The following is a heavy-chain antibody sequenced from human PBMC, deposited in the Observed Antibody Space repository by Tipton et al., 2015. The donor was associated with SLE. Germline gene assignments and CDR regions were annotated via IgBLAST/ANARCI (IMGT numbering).Heavy chain of an antibody. CDR1: AVSISCISYS. J-gene: IGHJ4*02. CDR2: ITNSWNT. Sequence: TLSLTCTVSAVSISCISYSWDCIGQPPVKGPEWIGRITNSWNTYYTPSFQSRLTMSVDTSKNHSSLNLRYVTATDTDIYFCARVGPSRIAGATSAFDFWGEGTLVTVTS. V-gene: IGHV4-39*02. CDR3: ARVGPSRIAGATSAFDF. D-gene: IGHD1-26*01.